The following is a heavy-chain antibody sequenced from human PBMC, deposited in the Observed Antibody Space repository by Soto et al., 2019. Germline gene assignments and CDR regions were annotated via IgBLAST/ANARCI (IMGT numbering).Heavy chain of an antibody. D-gene: IGHD6-19*01. J-gene: IGHJ6*02. V-gene: IGHV3-23*01. CDR3: ARTQAGDYYCYCGMDV. CDR2: ISGSGGST. CDR1: GFTFSSYA. Sequence: PGGSLRLSCAASGFTFSSYAMSWVRQAPGKGLEWVSAISGSGGSTYYADSVKGRFTISRDNSKNTLYLQMNSLRAEDTAVYYCARTQAGDYYCYCGMDVWGQGTTVTVSS.